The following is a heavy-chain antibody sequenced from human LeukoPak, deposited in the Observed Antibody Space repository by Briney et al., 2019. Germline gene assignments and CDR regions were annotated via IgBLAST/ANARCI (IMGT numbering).Heavy chain of an antibody. Sequence: KPSETLSLTCTVSGGSISNYYWSWIRQPPGKGLEWIGNIFYSGSTYYSPSLKSRVIISLDTSRNQFSLKLNSVTAADTAVYYCARALGAFDIWGQGTMVTVSS. CDR1: GGSISNYY. J-gene: IGHJ3*02. CDR3: ARALGAFDI. V-gene: IGHV4-59*12. CDR2: IFYSGST.